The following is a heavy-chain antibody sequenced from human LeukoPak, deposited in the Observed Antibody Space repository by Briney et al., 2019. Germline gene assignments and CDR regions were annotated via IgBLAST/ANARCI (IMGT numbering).Heavy chain of an antibody. V-gene: IGHV3-48*02. Sequence: GRSLRPSCAASGFTLRSYIMNGVRQAPRQGLEWGSFISSGSRTIYYADSVKGRFTISRDKAKNSLCLQMNSLRDEDTAVYYCARENIVVVTAIRDVFDIWGQGTMVTVSS. D-gene: IGHD2-21*02. CDR1: GFTLRSYI. CDR3: ARENIVVVTAIRDVFDI. J-gene: IGHJ3*02. CDR2: ISSGSRTI.